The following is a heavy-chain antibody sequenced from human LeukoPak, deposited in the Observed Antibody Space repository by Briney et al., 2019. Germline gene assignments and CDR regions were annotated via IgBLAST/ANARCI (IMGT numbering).Heavy chain of an antibody. CDR1: GFSFSYYG. Sequence: GGSLRLSCAASGFSFSYYGMHWVRQAPGKGLEWVSFISFDGSITYNADSVKGRLTISRDNSKNTVYLQMNRLRAEDTAVYFCAKDSSSRGWYFEHWGQGTLVTVSS. D-gene: IGHD6-19*01. J-gene: IGHJ4*02. CDR3: AKDSSSRGWYFEH. V-gene: IGHV3-30*18. CDR2: ISFDGSIT.